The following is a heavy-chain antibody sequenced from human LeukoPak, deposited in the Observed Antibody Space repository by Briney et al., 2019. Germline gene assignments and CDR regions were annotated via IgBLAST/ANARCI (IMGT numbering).Heavy chain of an antibody. CDR3: ARDLGYCTNGVCPTSY. J-gene: IGHJ4*02. Sequence: SVKVSCKASGGTFSSYAISWVRQPPGPGLEWMGRIIPILGIANYAQKFQDRVTITADKSTSTAYMELSSLRSEYTAVYYCARDLGYCTNGVCPTSYWGQGALVTVSS. D-gene: IGHD2-8*01. V-gene: IGHV1-69*04. CDR1: GGTFSSYA. CDR2: IIPILGIA.